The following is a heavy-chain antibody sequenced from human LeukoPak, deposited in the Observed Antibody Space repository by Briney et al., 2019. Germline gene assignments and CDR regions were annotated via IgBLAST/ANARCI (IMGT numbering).Heavy chain of an antibody. CDR2: IYYSGST. CDR3: ARAKGYYDFWSGYYSQAGYMDV. V-gene: IGHV4-59*11. Sequence: PSETLSLTCTVSGGSISSHYWSWIRQPPGKGLEWIGYIYYSGSTNYNPSLKSRVTISVDTSKNQFSLKLSSVTAADTAVYYCARAKGYYDFWSGYYSQAGYMDVWGKGTTVTVSS. J-gene: IGHJ6*03. CDR1: GGSISSHY. D-gene: IGHD3-3*01.